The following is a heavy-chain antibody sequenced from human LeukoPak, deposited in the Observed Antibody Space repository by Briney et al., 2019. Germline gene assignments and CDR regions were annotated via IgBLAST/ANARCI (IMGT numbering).Heavy chain of an antibody. J-gene: IGHJ4*02. CDR3: AKGHGSSYGYGYYCDY. D-gene: IGHD5-18*01. CDR1: GFTFSGSA. CDR2: IRSKANNYAT. V-gene: IGHV3-73*01. Sequence: HPGGSLRLSCAASGFTFSGSAMHWVRQASGKGLEWVGRIRSKANNYATAYAASVKGRFTISRDNSKNTLYLQMNSLRPEDTAVYYCAKGHGSSYGYGYYCDYWGQGTLVTVSS.